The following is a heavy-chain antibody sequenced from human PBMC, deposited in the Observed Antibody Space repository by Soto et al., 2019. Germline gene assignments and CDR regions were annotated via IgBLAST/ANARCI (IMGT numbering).Heavy chain of an antibody. CDR1: GGTFSSYA. J-gene: IGHJ3*02. CDR2: IIPIFGTA. D-gene: IGHD2-2*01. V-gene: IGHV1-69*13. Sequence: SVKVSCKASGGTFSSYAISGVRQAPGQGLEWMGGIIPIFGTANYAQKFQGRVTITADESTSTAYMELSSLRSEDTAVYYCATSHLLLGAFDICGQGTVVTVSS. CDR3: ATSHLLLGAFDI.